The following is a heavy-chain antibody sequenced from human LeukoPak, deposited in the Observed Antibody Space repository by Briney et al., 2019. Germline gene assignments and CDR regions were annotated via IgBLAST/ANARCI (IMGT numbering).Heavy chain of an antibody. CDR3: GKEGGA. CDR2: IGGRGGST. J-gene: IGHJ5*02. V-gene: IGHV3-23*01. Sequence: GGSLRVSCAASGFRFSDFTMTWVRQAPGKGPEWVSAIGGRGGSTYYADSVGGRFTISRDNSKDMVYLQMNSLKVEDTATYYCGKEGGAWGQGTKVTVSS. D-gene: IGHD3-16*01. CDR1: GFRFSDFT.